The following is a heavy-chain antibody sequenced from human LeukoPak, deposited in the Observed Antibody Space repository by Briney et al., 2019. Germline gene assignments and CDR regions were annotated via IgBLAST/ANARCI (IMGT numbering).Heavy chain of an antibody. D-gene: IGHD3-22*01. CDR1: GFTFSSYW. J-gene: IGHJ4*02. V-gene: IGHV3-7*01. CDR3: ARGGTYYDSSGLNYFDS. Sequence: GGSLRLSCAASGFTFSSYWMSWVRQAPGKGLEWVANIKQDGSEKYYVDSVKGRFTISRDNAKSSLYLQMNSLRVEDTAVYFCARGGTYYDSSGLNYFDSWGQGTLVTVSS. CDR2: IKQDGSEK.